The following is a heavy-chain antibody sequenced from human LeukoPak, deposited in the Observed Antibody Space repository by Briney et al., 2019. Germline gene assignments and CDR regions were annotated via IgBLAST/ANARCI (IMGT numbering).Heavy chain of an antibody. CDR3: ARRYYDILTGYSYFDY. Sequence: PSETLSLTCTVSGGSISSYYWSWIRQPPGKGLEWIGYIYYSGSTNYNPSLKSRVTISVDTSKNQFSLKLSSVTAADTAVYYCARRYYDILTGYSYFDYWGQGTLVTVSS. CDR2: IYYSGST. V-gene: IGHV4-59*01. D-gene: IGHD3-9*01. J-gene: IGHJ4*02. CDR1: GGSISSYY.